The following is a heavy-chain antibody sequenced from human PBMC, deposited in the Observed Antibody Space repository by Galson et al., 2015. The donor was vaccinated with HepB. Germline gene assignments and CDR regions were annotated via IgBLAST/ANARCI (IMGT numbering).Heavy chain of an antibody. Sequence: SLRLSCAASGFSFDDYAMHWVRQAPGKGLEWVSAISWNSGTKGYVDSVKGRFTISRDNAKNFLYLEMNSLRAEDTAVYYCARQLALPPRHDYFNYWGQGAQVTVSS. J-gene: IGHJ4*02. CDR1: GFSFDDYA. D-gene: IGHD5-18*01. V-gene: IGHV3-9*01. CDR2: ISWNSGTK. CDR3: ARQLALPPRHDYFNY.